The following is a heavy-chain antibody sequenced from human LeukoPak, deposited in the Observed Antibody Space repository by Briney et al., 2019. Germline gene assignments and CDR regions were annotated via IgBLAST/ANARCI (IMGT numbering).Heavy chain of an antibody. Sequence: ASVKVSCKASGYTFTNNYLHWVRQAPGQGLEWMGMIYPRDGSTSYAQNFQGRVTVTRDTSTTTVHMELRGLGSEDTAVYYCARDQEGFDYWGQGTVVTVSS. J-gene: IGHJ4*02. V-gene: IGHV1-46*01. CDR3: ARDQEGFDY. CDR2: IYPRDGST. CDR1: GYTFTNNY.